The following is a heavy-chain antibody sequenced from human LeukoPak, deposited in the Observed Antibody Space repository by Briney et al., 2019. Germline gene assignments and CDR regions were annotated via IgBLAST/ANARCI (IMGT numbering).Heavy chain of an antibody. CDR3: ARGISETYYVDH. CDR1: GGSISQGRYF. Sequence: PSETLSLTCIVCGGSISQGRYFWLWIRQPPGKGLPWMGYIYYCGWESYNPSLKCRVSLSVDVSRNQFSLKLNSVTAADTAFYYCARGISETYYVDHWGQGTLVSVSS. J-gene: IGHJ4*02. V-gene: IGHV4-30-4*01. CDR2: IYYCGWE. D-gene: IGHD3-10*01.